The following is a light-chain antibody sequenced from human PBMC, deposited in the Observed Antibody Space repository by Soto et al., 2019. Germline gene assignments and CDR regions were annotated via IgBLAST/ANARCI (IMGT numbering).Light chain of an antibody. J-gene: IGKJ4*01. CDR3: QQLESYPST. V-gene: IGKV1-5*01. Sequence: DIQMTQSPSTLSASVGDRVTITCRASQSVSPSLTWYQQKTGKAPKLLIYDASTLQSGVPSRFSGSGSGTDFTLTISSLQPEDFATYYCQQLESYPSTFGGGTKVDIK. CDR2: DAS. CDR1: QSVSPS.